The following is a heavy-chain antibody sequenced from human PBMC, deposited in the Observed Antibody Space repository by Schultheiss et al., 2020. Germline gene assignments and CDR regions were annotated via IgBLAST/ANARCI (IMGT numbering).Heavy chain of an antibody. CDR3: ARELTMIVVVIRAYFDY. Sequence: GGSLRLSCAPSGFTFSSYEMNWVRQAPGKGLEWVSHIYTSSSSKFYADSVKGRFTISRDNSKNTLYLQMNSLRAEDTAVYYCARELTMIVVVIRAYFDYWGQGTLGTV. D-gene: IGHD3-22*01. V-gene: IGHV3-48*01. CDR2: IYTSSSSK. J-gene: IGHJ4*02. CDR1: GFTFSSYE.